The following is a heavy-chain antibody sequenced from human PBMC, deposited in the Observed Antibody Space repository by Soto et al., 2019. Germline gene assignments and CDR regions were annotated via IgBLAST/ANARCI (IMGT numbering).Heavy chain of an antibody. CDR3: VRPGYTSGWFGYYFDF. Sequence: SETLSLTCTVSGGSISGSNYYWGWTRQPPGKGLEWIGSIYYSGGTNYNPSLKSRVTVSVDTSKNQFSLKLASVTAADTAVYYCVRPGYTSGWFGYYFDFWGQGALVTVSS. V-gene: IGHV4-39*01. D-gene: IGHD6-19*01. CDR2: IYYSGGT. CDR1: GGSISGSNYY. J-gene: IGHJ4*02.